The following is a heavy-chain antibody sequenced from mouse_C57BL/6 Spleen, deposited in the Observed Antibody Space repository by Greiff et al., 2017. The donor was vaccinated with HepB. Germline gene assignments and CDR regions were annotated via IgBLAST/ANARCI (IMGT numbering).Heavy chain of an antibody. D-gene: IGHD5-1*01. J-gene: IGHJ3*01. CDR3: ASLESRFAY. CDR2: INPNNGGT. Sequence: SGPELVKPGASVKIPCKASGYTFTDYNMDWVKQSHGKSLEWIGDINPNNGGTIYNQKFKGKATLTVDKSSSTAYMELRSLTSEDTAVYYCASLESRFAYWGQGTLVTVSA. CDR1: GYTFTDYN. V-gene: IGHV1-18*01.